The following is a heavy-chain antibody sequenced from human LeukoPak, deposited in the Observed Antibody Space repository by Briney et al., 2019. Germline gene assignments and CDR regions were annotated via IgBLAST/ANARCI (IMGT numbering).Heavy chain of an antibody. D-gene: IGHD2-15*01. CDR2: ITSEGSST. V-gene: IGHV3-74*01. CDR3: ARGSSVVALD. Sequence: PGGSLRLSCAASGFTFSSYWMHWVRHVPGKGLVWVSRITSEGSSTSYADSVKGRFTISRDNAENTLYLQMNSLRAEDTAVYYCARGSSVVALDWGQGTLVTVSS. CDR1: GFTFSSYW. J-gene: IGHJ4*02.